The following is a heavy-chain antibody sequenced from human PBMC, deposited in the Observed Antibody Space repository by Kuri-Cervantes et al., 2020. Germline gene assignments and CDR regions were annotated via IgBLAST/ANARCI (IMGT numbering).Heavy chain of an antibody. CDR2: IYNGGRT. Sequence: GESLKISCAASGFTVSSKYMSWVRQAPGQGLQWVSFIYNGGRTYFADSVKGRFTISRANSKNTLYVQMNSLRAEDTAVYYCASMVRGVIIMEYYFDYWGQGTLVTVSS. CDR1: GFTVSSKY. CDR3: ASMVRGVIIMEYYFDY. D-gene: IGHD3-10*01. J-gene: IGHJ4*02. V-gene: IGHV3-53*01.